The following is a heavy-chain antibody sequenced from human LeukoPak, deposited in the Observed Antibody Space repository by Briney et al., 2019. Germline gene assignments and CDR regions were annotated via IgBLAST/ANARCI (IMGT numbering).Heavy chain of an antibody. CDR3: ARKGPEHLPTYFDH. V-gene: IGHV4-38-2*02. CDR1: GYSISSGYY. Sequence: SETLSLTCTVSGYSISSGYYWGWIRQSPGQGLEWIGYIWPSGSTNYNPSLSGRVAISLDKSRNHFTLMVTAVTAADTAFYYCARKGPEHLPTYFDHWGRGILVTVSS. CDR2: IWPSGST. D-gene: IGHD2-21*01. J-gene: IGHJ4*02.